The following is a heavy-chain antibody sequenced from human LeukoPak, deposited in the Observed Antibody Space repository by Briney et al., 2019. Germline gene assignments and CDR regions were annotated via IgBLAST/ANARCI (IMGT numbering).Heavy chain of an antibody. CDR3: AKYPVSHAFNI. Sequence: SETLSLTCTVSGGSISSSSYYWGWIRQPPGKGLEWIGSIYYSGSTYYSPSLKSRVTISEDMSKNQISLKLSSVTAADMAVYYCAKYPVSHAFNIWGQGTMVTVSS. CDR1: GGSISSSSYY. CDR2: IYYSGST. V-gene: IGHV4-39*01. D-gene: IGHD2-2*02. J-gene: IGHJ3*02.